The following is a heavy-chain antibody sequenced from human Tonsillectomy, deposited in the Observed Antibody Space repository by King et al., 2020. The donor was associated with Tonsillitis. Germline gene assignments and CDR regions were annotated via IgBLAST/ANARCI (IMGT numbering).Heavy chain of an antibody. D-gene: IGHD4-11*01. CDR2: VSGMGGST. CDR1: GFTFSNYA. Sequence: VQLVESGGGSVQPGGSLRLSCAASGFTFSNYAMNWFRQAPGKGLEWVSGVSGMGGSTYYADSVKGRFTVSRDNYKNTLVMQMNSPRAEAPAVYYCAKDLMTTVTSLNSAAIDHWGQGTLVTVSS. J-gene: IGHJ4*02. V-gene: IGHV3-23*04. CDR3: AKDLMTTVTSLNSAAIDH.